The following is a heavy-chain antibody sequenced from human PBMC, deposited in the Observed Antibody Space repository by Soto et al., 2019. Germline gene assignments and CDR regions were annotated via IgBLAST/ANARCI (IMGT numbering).Heavy chain of an antibody. Sequence: QPGGSLRLSCAASGFSFSSFWMNWVRQAPGKGLEWAAKIKGAGSQTVYMNSVKGRFTVSGDNAKKSVYLQMTSLRADDTAVYYCARGFESDHTLSADLWGRGTLVTV. V-gene: IGHV3-7*03. D-gene: IGHD3-9*01. CDR2: IKGAGSQT. J-gene: IGHJ5*02. CDR1: GFSFSSFW. CDR3: ARGFESDHTLSADL.